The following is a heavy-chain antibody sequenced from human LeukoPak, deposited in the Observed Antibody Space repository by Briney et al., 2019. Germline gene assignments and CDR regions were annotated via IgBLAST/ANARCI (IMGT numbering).Heavy chain of an antibody. CDR2: VSRVGSTI. Sequence: PGGSLRLSCVASGFTFSSYNMNWVRQAPGKGLEWVSFVSRVGSTIFYSDSVKGRCTISRDNAKNSLFLEMNSLRAEDTALYYCARGSGSSWYFYFDYWGQGTLVTVSS. D-gene: IGHD6-13*01. CDR1: GFTFSSYN. J-gene: IGHJ4*02. V-gene: IGHV3-48*01. CDR3: ARGSGSSWYFYFDY.